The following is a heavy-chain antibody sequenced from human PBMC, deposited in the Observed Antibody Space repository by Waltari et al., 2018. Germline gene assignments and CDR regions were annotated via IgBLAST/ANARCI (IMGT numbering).Heavy chain of an antibody. V-gene: IGHV3-23*01. CDR2: RSGSGGTT. J-gene: IGHJ4*02. CDR3: AKTQDFDFWSGSYFDH. D-gene: IGHD3-3*01. CDR1: GFIFTSYA. Sequence: EVQLLESGGGLVQPGGSLRLSCAASGFIFTSYAMSWVRQAPGKGRGWVSGRSGSGGTTYYADSVKGRLTISRDNSNDTVYLQMNSLTAEDTAVYYCAKTQDFDFWSGSYFDHWGQGALVNVFS.